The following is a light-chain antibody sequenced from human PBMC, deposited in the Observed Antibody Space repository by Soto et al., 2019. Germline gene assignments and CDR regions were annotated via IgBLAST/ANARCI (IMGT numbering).Light chain of an antibody. Sequence: DIQMTQSPSTLSASVGDRVTITCRASQSISSWLAWYQQKPGKAPKLLIYKASSLESGVPSRFRGSGSGTELTLTISSLQPDDFATDYCQQYNSYPTFGQGTRLEIK. J-gene: IGKJ5*01. V-gene: IGKV1-5*03. CDR1: QSISSW. CDR3: QQYNSYPT. CDR2: KAS.